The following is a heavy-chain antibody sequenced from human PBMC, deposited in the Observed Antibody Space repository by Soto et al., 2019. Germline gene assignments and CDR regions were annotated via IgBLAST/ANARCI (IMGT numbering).Heavy chain of an antibody. V-gene: IGHV1-2*02. J-gene: IGHJ5*02. CDR2: INAKNGAT. Sequence: QVQLVQSGAEVRKPGASVKVSCKAAGYIFSGNYLHWVRRAPGQGLEWMAWINAKNGATNYAPKFRGRATVTGDTSISTTYLELSGLTSDAPAAYYCARAREDSSGWFDHWGQGTQVAVSP. D-gene: IGHD6-19*01. CDR1: GYIFSGNY. CDR3: ARAREDSSGWFDH.